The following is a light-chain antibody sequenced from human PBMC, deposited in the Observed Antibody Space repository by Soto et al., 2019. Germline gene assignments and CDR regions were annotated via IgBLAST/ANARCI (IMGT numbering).Light chain of an antibody. CDR2: EVS. V-gene: IGLV2-14*01. J-gene: IGLJ3*02. CDR3: SSFTTNSTWV. CDR1: SSDVGKYSY. Sequence: QSALTQPASVSGSPGQSIAISCTGTSSDVGKYSYVSWFQQYPGNAPKLMIYEVSNRPSGVSNRFSGSKSGNTASLTISGLQGEDEADYYCSSFTTNSTWVFGGGTKLTVL.